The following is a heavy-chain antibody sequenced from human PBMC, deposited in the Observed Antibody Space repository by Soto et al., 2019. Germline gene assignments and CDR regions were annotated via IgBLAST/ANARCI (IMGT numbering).Heavy chain of an antibody. J-gene: IGHJ5*02. D-gene: IGHD6-13*01. CDR3: ARETGFSGSWAPES. CDR2: IYYSGST. CDR1: GDSITSGGYY. Sequence: QVQLQESGPGLVKSSQTLSLTCIVSGDSITSGGYYWSWIRQHPGQGLEWIGYIYYSGSTYYNPSLKSRVSISVDTSQNQFSLNLTSVTAADTAVYFCARETGFSGSWAPESWGQGTLVSVSS. V-gene: IGHV4-31*03.